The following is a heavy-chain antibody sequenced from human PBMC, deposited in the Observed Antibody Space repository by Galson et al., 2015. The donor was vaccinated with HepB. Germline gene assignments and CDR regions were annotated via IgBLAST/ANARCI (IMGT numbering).Heavy chain of an antibody. CDR3: AREFVAVPGRNSDAFDM. Sequence: SLRLSCAASGFTFSTYWMHWVRQAPGKGLVWVSRINSDGSSTTYADSVKGRFTISRDNAKNTLYLQMNSLRAEDTAVYYCAREFVAVPGRNSDAFDMWGRGTIVTVSS. CDR2: INSDGSST. V-gene: IGHV3-74*01. J-gene: IGHJ3*02. D-gene: IGHD6-19*01. CDR1: GFTFSTYW.